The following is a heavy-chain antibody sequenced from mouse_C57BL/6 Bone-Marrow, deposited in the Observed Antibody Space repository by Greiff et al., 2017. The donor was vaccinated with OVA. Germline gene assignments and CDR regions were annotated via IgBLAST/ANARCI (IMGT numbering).Heavy chain of an antibody. J-gene: IGHJ1*03. CDR1: GYNFTSYW. CDR3: ARGTVVAHYWYFDV. D-gene: IGHD1-1*01. CDR2: IYPSDSET. V-gene: IGHV1-61*01. Sequence: QVQLQQPGAELVRPGSSVKLSCKASGYNFTSYWMDWVKQRPGQGLEWIGNIYPSDSETHYNQKFKDKATLPVDKSSSTAYMQLSSLTSEDSAVYYCARGTVVAHYWYFDVWGTGTTVTVSS.